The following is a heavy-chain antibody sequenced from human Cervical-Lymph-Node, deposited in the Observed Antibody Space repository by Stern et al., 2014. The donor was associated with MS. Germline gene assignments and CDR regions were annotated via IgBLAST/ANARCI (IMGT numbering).Heavy chain of an antibody. Sequence: QMQLAQSGAEVKKPGSSVKVSCKTSGGTFSSFAISWVRQAPGQGLEWMGGITPMFDATNYAQKFQGRVTITADESTRTAYMELRSLRSDDTAMYYCARGDSEAPIYYFDYWGQGTLVTVSS. CDR1: GGTFSSFA. CDR3: ARGDSEAPIYYFDY. D-gene: IGHD2-21*02. V-gene: IGHV1-69*01. J-gene: IGHJ4*02. CDR2: ITPMFDAT.